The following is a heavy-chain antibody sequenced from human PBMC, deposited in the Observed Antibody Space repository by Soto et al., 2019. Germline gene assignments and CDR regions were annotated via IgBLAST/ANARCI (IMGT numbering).Heavy chain of an antibody. V-gene: IGHV3-33*01. J-gene: IGHJ6*02. Sequence: XESLSLSGAASGFTFSSYGMHWVRQAPGKGLEWVAVIWNGGSTKYYADSVKGRLTISRDNSENTLYLLMNSLRAEDTAVYYCARVSWQYSGSGSYSMDVWGQGTTVTVSS. CDR1: GFTFSSYG. CDR3: ARVSWQYSGSGSYSMDV. D-gene: IGHD3-10*01. CDR2: IWNGGSTK.